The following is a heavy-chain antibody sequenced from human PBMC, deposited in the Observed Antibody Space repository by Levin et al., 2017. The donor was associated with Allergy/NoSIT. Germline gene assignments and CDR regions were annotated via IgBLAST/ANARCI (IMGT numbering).Heavy chain of an antibody. V-gene: IGHV3-64*01. CDR2: ISSNGGST. Sequence: GESLKISCAASGFTFSSYAMHWVRQAPGKGLEYVSAISSNGGSTYYANSVKGRFTISRDNSKNTLYLQMGSLRAEDMAVYYCARDSSSWSVYYYYGMDVWGQGTTVTVSS. J-gene: IGHJ6*02. CDR1: GFTFSSYA. CDR3: ARDSSSWSVYYYYGMDV. D-gene: IGHD6-13*01.